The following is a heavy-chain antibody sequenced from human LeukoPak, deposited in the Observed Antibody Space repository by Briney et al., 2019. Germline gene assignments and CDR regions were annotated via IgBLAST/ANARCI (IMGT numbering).Heavy chain of an antibody. CDR1: GFTFSSYA. J-gene: IGHJ4*02. CDR2: ISYDGSNK. V-gene: IGHV3-30-3*01. CDR3: ARDRRRYCSSTSCYNFDY. Sequence: PGRSLRLSCAASGFTFSSYAMHWVRQAPGKGLEWVAVISYDGSNKYYADSVKGRFTISRDNSKNMLYLQMNSPRAEDTAVYYCARDRRRYCSSTSCYNFDYWGQGTLVTVSS. D-gene: IGHD2-2*02.